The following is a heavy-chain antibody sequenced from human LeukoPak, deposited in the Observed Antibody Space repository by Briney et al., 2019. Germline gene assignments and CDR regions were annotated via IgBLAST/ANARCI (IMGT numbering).Heavy chain of an antibody. CDR1: RTTFSSYS. D-gene: IGHD3-3*01. J-gene: IGHJ2*01. V-gene: IGHV1-69*04. CDR2: TIPILGIA. CDR3: ARDPTLTAIQRRHFDL. Sequence: GSSVKVSCKTSRTTFSSYSISWARQAPGQGLEWMGRTIPILGIANYAQKFQGRVTITADKSTNTAYMELSSLESEDTAVYYCARDPTLTAIQRRHFDLWGHGTLVTVSA.